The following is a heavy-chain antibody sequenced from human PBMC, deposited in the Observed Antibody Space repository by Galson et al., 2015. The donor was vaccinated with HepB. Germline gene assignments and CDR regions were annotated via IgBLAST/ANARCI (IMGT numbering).Heavy chain of an antibody. CDR1: GYTFTDFH. CDR3: AGWGDSRGSNVRGFGV. J-gene: IGHJ3*01. CDR2: INPDNGDT. D-gene: IGHD4-23*01. V-gene: IGHV1-2*04. Sequence: SVKVSCKASGYTFTDFHVNWVRQAPGQGLEWMGWINPDNGDTNYAQKFQGWVTMARDTSIRTAYMELSRLSSDDPAVYYCAGWGDSRGSNVRGFGVWGQGTAVTISS.